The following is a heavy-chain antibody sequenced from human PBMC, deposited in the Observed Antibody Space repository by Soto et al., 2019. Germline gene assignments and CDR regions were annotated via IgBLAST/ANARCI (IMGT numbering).Heavy chain of an antibody. CDR1: GGSISSYY. D-gene: IGHD5-18*01. J-gene: IGHJ3*02. V-gene: IGHV4-59*01. Sequence: SETLSLTCTVSGGSISSYYWSWIRQPPGKGLEWIGYIYYSGSTNYNPSLRSRVTISVDTSKNQFSLKLSSVTAADTAVYYCARELWANDAFDIWGQGTMVTVSS. CDR3: ARELWANDAFDI. CDR2: IYYSGST.